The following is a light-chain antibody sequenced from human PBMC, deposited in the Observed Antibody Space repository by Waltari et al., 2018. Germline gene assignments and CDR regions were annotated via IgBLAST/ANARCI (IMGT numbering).Light chain of an antibody. J-gene: IGKJ4*01. CDR2: AAS. V-gene: IGKV1-17*01. CDR1: QGISND. Sequence: DIQMTQSPSSLSASVGARVTIPCRASQGISNDLGWYQQKAGRAPKRLIYAASTLQSGVPSRFSGSGSGTEFTLTISSLQAEDFATYYCLQHNSYPLTFGGGTKVEIK. CDR3: LQHNSYPLT.